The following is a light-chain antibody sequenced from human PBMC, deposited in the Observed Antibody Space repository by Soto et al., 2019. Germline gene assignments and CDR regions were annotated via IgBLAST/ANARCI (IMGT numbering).Light chain of an antibody. CDR3: QQYNSWPLT. J-gene: IGKJ4*01. V-gene: IGKV3D-15*01. CDR2: DIF. CDR1: QSVRTE. Sequence: IGMGLCAATICVCXGERATNGARASQSVRTELAWYQQKPGQAPRIXXYDIFTRANGAPTRISGSGSGTEFTRTISSLQSEDFAVSYGQQYNSWPLTFGGGTKVDIK.